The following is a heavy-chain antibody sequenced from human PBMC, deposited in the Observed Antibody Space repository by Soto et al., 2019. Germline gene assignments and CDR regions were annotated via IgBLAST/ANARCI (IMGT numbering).Heavy chain of an antibody. J-gene: IGHJ4*02. CDR1: GYTFTSYG. D-gene: IGHD3-16*02. CDR3: ARDLVDYEYVWGSYRYTLFDY. Sequence: QVQLVQSGAEVKKPGASVKVSCKASGYTFTSYGISWVRQAPGQGLEWMGWISAYNGNTNYAQKLQGRVTMTTDTTTSTAYMELRSLRSDDTAVYYSARDLVDYEYVWGSYRYTLFDYWGQGTLVTDSS. CDR2: ISAYNGNT. V-gene: IGHV1-18*04.